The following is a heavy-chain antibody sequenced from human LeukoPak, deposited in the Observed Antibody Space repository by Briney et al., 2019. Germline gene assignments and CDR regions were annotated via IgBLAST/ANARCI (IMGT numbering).Heavy chain of an antibody. V-gene: IGHV6-1*01. CDR3: ARHYYSGYERVFDY. CDR2: TYYKSKWYN. D-gene: IGHD5-12*01. Sequence: SQTLSLTCAISGDSVSSNSAAWNWIRQSPSRGLEWLGRTYYKSKWYNDYAVSVKSRITINPDTSRNQFSLNLNSVTAADTAVYYCARHYYSGYERVFDYWGQGALVTVSS. CDR1: GDSVSSNSAA. J-gene: IGHJ4*02.